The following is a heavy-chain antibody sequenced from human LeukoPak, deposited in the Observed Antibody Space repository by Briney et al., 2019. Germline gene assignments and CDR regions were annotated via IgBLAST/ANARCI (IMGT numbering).Heavy chain of an antibody. CDR1: GYTFANYG. CDR3: ARGDDAFDF. J-gene: IGHJ3*01. V-gene: IGHV1-18*01. Sequence: ASVKVSCKASGYTFANYGIIWVRQAPRQGLEWLGWINTYNGHTNYVEKLQDRVTVTTDTSTSTVYMELRSLRSDDTALYYCARGDDAFDFWGQGTMVTVSS. CDR2: INTYNGHT.